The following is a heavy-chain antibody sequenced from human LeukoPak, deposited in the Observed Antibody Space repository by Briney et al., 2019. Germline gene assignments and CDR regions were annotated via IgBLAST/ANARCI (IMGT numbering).Heavy chain of an antibody. CDR2: ISSSGSTI. CDR3: AKSWPPAGVDV. J-gene: IGHJ6*02. D-gene: IGHD1-26*01. V-gene: IGHV3-48*03. Sequence: GRSLRLSCAASGFTFSSYEMNWVRQAPGKGLEWVSYISSSGSTIYYADSVKGRFTISRDNAKNSLYLQMNSLRAEDTAVYYCAKSWPPAGVDVWGQGTTVTVSS. CDR1: GFTFSSYE.